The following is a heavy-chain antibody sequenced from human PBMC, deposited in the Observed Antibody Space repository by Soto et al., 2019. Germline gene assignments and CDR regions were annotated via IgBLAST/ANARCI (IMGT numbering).Heavy chain of an antibody. J-gene: IGHJ4*02. CDR2: ISAYNGNR. CDR3: ARSTIAATESLDY. CDR1: GYTLFNYG. D-gene: IGHD6-6*01. Sequence: ASVKVSCKASGYTLFNYGMTWVRQAPGQGLEWMGWISAYNGNRNYAQKFQGRVTMTTDTSTSTAYMELRTLRSDDTAVYYCARSTIAATESLDYWGQGTLVTVSS. V-gene: IGHV1-18*01.